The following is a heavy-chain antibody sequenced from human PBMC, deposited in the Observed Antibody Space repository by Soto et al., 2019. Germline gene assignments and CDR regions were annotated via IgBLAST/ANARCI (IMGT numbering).Heavy chain of an antibody. V-gene: IGHV1-8*01. Sequence: QVQLVQSGAEVKKPGASVKVSCKASGYTFTSYDINWVRQATGQGLEWMGWMNPNNGNTGYAQKFQGRVTMTRNTSISTAYMELSRLRSKDTAVYYGAAGSNDDGDYGGAYGDGMDVWGQGTPVTVSS. CDR1: GYTFTSYD. D-gene: IGHD4-17*01. J-gene: IGHJ6*02. CDR3: AAGSNDDGDYGGAYGDGMDV. CDR2: MNPNNGNT.